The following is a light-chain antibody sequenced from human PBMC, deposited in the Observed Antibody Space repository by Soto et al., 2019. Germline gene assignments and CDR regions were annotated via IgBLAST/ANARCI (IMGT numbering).Light chain of an antibody. Sequence: DIQMTQSPSTLSASVGDRVTITCRASQSISSWLAWYQQKPGKAPKLLIYDASSLESGVPSRFSGDGSGTEFTLTISSLQPDDFATDYCQQYSSSSSYTFGQGTKLEIK. CDR3: QQYSSSSSYT. CDR1: QSISSW. J-gene: IGKJ2*01. CDR2: DAS. V-gene: IGKV1-5*01.